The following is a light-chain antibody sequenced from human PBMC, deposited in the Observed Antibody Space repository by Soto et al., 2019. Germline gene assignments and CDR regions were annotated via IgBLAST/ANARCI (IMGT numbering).Light chain of an antibody. CDR2: LEGSGSY. Sequence: QSVLTQSSSASASLGSSVKLTCTLSSGHSSYIIAWHQHQPGKAPRYLMKLEGSGSYNKGSGIPDRFSGSSSGADRYLTISTLQFEDEADYYCETWDRNTRVFGGGTKVTVL. J-gene: IGLJ3*02. CDR3: ETWDRNTRV. V-gene: IGLV4-60*02. CDR1: SGHSSYI.